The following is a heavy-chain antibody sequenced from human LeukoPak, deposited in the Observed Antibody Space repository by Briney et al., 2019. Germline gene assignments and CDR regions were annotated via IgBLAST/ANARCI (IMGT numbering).Heavy chain of an antibody. CDR1: GGSISSYY. CDR2: IYYSGST. V-gene: IGHV4-59*01. J-gene: IGHJ3*02. D-gene: IGHD6-13*01. Sequence: SETLSLTCTVSGGSISSYYWSWIRQPPGNGLEWIGYIYYSGSTNYNPSLKSRVTISVDTSKNQFSLKLSSVTAADTAVYYCARYLAAAGTKNAFDIWGQGTMVTVSS. CDR3: ARYLAAAGTKNAFDI.